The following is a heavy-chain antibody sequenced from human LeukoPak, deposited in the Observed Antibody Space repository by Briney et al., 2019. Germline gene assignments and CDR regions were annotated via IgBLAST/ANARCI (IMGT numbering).Heavy chain of an antibody. J-gene: IGHJ3*02. CDR2: IYYSGST. Sequence: SETLSLTCTVSGDSISSTNYYWGWIRQPPGKGLEWIGSIYYSGSTYYNPSLKSRVTISVDTSKNQFSLKLSSVTAADTAVYYCARHAYYQMNAFDIWGQGTMVTVSS. V-gene: IGHV4-39*01. CDR1: GDSISSTNYY. CDR3: ARHAYYQMNAFDI. D-gene: IGHD4/OR15-4a*01.